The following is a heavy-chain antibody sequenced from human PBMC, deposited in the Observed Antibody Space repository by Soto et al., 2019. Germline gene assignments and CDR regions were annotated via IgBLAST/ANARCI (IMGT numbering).Heavy chain of an antibody. CDR1: GFSLSNVRMG. J-gene: IGHJ4*02. D-gene: IGHD3-22*01. CDR2: IFSNDEK. V-gene: IGHV2-26*01. CDR3: ARMDYDSSGYSINFDY. Sequence: ESGPTLVNPTETLTLTCTVSGFSLSNVRMGVSWIRQPPGKALEWLAHIFSNDEKSYSTSLKSRLTLSKGSSKSQVVLTMTNMDPVDTATYYCARMDYDSSGYSINFDYWGQGTLVTVSS.